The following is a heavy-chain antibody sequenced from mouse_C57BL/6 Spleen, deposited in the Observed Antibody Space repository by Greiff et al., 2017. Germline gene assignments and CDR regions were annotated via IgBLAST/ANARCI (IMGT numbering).Heavy chain of an antibody. D-gene: IGHD2-3*01. V-gene: IGHV1-69*01. CDR3: AWGCDGYYSFAY. J-gene: IGHJ3*01. CDR1: GYTFTSYW. CDR2: IDPSDSYT. Sequence: QVQLQQPGAELVMPGASVKLSCKASGYTFTSYWMHWVKQRPGQGLEWIGEIDPSDSYTNYKQKFKGKSTLTVDKSSSTAYMQLSSQTSENYAVDYCAWGCDGYYSFAYWGQGTLVTVSA.